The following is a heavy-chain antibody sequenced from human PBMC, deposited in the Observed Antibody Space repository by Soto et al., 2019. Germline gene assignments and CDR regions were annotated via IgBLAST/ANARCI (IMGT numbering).Heavy chain of an antibody. CDR2: ISDFGTRA. J-gene: IGHJ4*02. CDR1: GFAFNTYA. CDR3: AKNTDGPYFDF. Sequence: QAGGSLRLSCAASGFAFNTYAMTWVRQAPGKGLEWVSSISDFGTRADYADSVRGRFTLSRDNSKNMLYLQMNSLRAEDTAVYYCAKNTDGPYFDFWGQGILVTVSS. V-gene: IGHV3-23*01.